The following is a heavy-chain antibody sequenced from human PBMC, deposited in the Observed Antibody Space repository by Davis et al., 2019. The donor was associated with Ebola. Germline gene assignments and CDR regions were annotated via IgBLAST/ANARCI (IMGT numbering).Heavy chain of an antibody. CDR1: GFTFSSYA. Sequence: GESLKISCAASGFTFSSYAMHWVRQAPGKGLEWVAVISYDGSNKYYADSVKGRFTISRDNSKNTLYLQMNSLRAEDTAVYYCARDSGHYYDSSGSTPPHFDYWGQGTLVTVSS. CDR3: ARDSGHYYDSSGSTPPHFDY. D-gene: IGHD3-22*01. J-gene: IGHJ4*02. V-gene: IGHV3-30-3*01. CDR2: ISYDGSNK.